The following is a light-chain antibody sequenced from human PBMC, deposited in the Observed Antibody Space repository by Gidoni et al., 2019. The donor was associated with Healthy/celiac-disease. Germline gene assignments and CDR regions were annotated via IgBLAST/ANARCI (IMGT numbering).Light chain of an antibody. CDR1: QSVSSSY. Sequence: EIVLTQSPGTLSLSPGERATLSCRASQSVSSSYLAWYQQKPGQAPRLLIYGASSSRGNSSRLEPEDFAVYYCQQYGSSPRTFGQGTKVEIK. J-gene: IGKJ1*01. V-gene: IGKV3-20*01. CDR2: GAS. CDR3: QQYGSSPRT.